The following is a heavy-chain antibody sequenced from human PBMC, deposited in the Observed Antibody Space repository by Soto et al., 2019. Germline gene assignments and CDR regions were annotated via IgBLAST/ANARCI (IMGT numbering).Heavy chain of an antibody. CDR3: ARGPIAAAGNNWFDP. CDR2: ISAYNGNT. V-gene: IGHV1-18*01. Sequence: ASVEVSCKASGYTFTSYGISWVRQAPGQGLEWMGWISAYNGNTNYAQKLQGRVTMTTDTSTSTAYMELRSLRSDDTAVYYCARGPIAAAGNNWFDPWGQGTLVTVSS. CDR1: GYTFTSYG. D-gene: IGHD6-13*01. J-gene: IGHJ5*02.